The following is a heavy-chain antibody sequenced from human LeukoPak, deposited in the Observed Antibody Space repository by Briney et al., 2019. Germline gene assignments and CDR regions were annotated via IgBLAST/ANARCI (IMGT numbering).Heavy chain of an antibody. Sequence: VASVKVSCKASGGTFSSHAISWVRQAPGQGLEWMGGIIPIFGTANYAQKFQGRVTITTDESTSTAYMELSSLRSEDTAVYYCARATYNAGGSYNYWGQGTLVTVSS. J-gene: IGHJ4*02. V-gene: IGHV1-69*05. CDR2: IIPIFGTA. CDR3: ARATYNAGGSYNY. CDR1: GGTFSSHA. D-gene: IGHD1-26*01.